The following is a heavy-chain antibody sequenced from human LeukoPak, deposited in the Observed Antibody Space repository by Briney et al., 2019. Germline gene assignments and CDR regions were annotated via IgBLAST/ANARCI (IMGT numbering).Heavy chain of an antibody. CDR1: GGTFSSYA. D-gene: IGHD3-22*01. V-gene: IGHV1-69*06. CDR2: IIPIFGTA. Sequence: ASVKVSCKASGGTFSSYAISWVRQAPGQGLEWMGGIIPIFGTANYAQKFQGRVTITADKSTSTAYMELSSLRSEDTAVYYCARDDDSSGYYDIFDYWGQGTLVTVSS. J-gene: IGHJ4*02. CDR3: ARDDDSSGYYDIFDY.